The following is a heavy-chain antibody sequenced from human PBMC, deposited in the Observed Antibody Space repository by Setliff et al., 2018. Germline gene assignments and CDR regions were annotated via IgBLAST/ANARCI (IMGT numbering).Heavy chain of an antibody. CDR3: RLWFAETWRDY. V-gene: IGHV3-33*08. J-gene: IGHJ4*02. D-gene: IGHD3-10*01. CDR1: GFTFSSYG. CDR2: IWYDGSNK. Sequence: GGSLRLSCAASGFTFSSYGMHWVRQAPGKGLEWVAVIWYDGSNKYYADSVKGRFTISRDNSKNTLYLQMNSLRADDTAVYYCRLWFAETWRDYWGQGTLVTVSS.